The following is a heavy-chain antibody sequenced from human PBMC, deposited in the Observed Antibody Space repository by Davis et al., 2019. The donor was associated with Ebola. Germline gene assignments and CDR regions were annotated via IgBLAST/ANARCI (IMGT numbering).Heavy chain of an antibody. CDR1: GFTVSSNY. V-gene: IGHV3-53*01. CDR3: ARGRSPYSSGWYVDY. J-gene: IGHJ4*02. Sequence: PGGSLRLSCAASGFTVSSNYMSWVRQAPGKGLEWVSVIYSGGSTYYADSVKGRFTISRDNAKNSLYLQMNSLRAEDTAVYYCARGRSPYSSGWYVDYWGQGTLVTVSS. D-gene: IGHD6-19*01. CDR2: IYSGGST.